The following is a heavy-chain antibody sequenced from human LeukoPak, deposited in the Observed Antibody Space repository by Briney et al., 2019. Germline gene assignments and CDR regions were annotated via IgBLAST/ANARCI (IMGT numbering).Heavy chain of an antibody. Sequence: PGGSLRLSCAASGITFSSYTMNWVRQAPGKGLEWVSSISASSSSIYYADSVRGRFTISRDNAKNPLYLQMNSLRAEDMAVYYCASTNSFTSSWYIDNWGQGTLATVSS. D-gene: IGHD6-13*01. CDR1: GITFSSYT. V-gene: IGHV3-21*01. J-gene: IGHJ4*02. CDR2: ISASSSSI. CDR3: ASTNSFTSSWYIDN.